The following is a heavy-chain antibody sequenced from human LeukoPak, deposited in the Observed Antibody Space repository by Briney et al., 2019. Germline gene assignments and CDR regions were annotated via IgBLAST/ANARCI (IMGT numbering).Heavy chain of an antibody. D-gene: IGHD4-17*01. Sequence: RPGGSLRLSCAASGFTFDDYGMSWVRQAPGKGLEWVSGINWNGVSTGYADSVKGRFTISRDNAKNSLYLQMNSLRAEGTALYYCAREGYGDYEGDYWGQGTLVTVSS. CDR3: AREGYGDYEGDY. V-gene: IGHV3-20*04. CDR2: INWNGVST. CDR1: GFTFDDYG. J-gene: IGHJ4*02.